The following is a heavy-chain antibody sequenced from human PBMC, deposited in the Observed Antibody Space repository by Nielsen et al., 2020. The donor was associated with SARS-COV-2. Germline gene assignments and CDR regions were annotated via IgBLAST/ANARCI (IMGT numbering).Heavy chain of an antibody. V-gene: IGHV3-7*01. CDR1: GFTFSSYW. CDR2: IKQDGSEK. CDR3: ARDSGWEGSGWTFDY. D-gene: IGHD6-19*01. J-gene: IGHJ4*02. Sequence: GSLKISCAASGFTFSSYWMSWVRQAPGKGLEWVANIKQDGSEKYYVDSVKGRFTISRDNAKNSLYLQMNSLRAEDTAVYYCARDSGWEGSGWTFDYWGQGTLVTVSS.